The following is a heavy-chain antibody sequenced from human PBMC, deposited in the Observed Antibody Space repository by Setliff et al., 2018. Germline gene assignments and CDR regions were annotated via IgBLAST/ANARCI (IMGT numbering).Heavy chain of an antibody. CDR3: ARDCRDIVVVPAAMSNYYYYYYYMDV. J-gene: IGHJ6*03. CDR2: IIPIFGTA. D-gene: IGHD2-2*01. CDR1: GGTFSSYA. V-gene: IGHV1-69*06. Sequence: GASVKVSCKASGGTFSSYAISWVRQAPGQGLEWMGRIIPIFGTANYAQKFQGRVTITADKSTSTAYMELSSLRSEDTAVYYCARDCRDIVVVPAAMSNYYYYYYYMDVWGKGTTVTVSS.